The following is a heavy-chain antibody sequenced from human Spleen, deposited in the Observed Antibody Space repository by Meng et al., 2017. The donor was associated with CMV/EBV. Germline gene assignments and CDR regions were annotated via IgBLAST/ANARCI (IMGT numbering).Heavy chain of an antibody. CDR2: ISSSGTTI. D-gene: IGHD3-3*01. J-gene: IGHJ6*02. CDR3: ARVDDDFWSGYYYYGMDV. CDR1: GFTFSSYY. Sequence: GGSLRLSCAASGFTFSSYYINWVRQAPGKGLQWISYISSSGTTIQYADSFKGRFTISRDNAKNSLYLQMNSLRAEDTAVYYCARVDDDFWSGYYYYGMDVWGQGTTVTVSS. V-gene: IGHV3-11*04.